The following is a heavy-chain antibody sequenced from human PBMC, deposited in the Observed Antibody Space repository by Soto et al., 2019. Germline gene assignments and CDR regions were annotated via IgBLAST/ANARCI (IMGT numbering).Heavy chain of an antibody. D-gene: IGHD1-7*01. CDR3: AVGEETGTPYFGN. J-gene: IGHJ4*02. Sequence: EVQLLESGGGLVKPGGSLRLSCTASGFTFSSYSMNWVRRAPGKGLEWVSSISSSSSFIYSACSVQGRFTISRDNAKNSLYLQMNSLRAEDTAVYYCAVGEETGTPYFGNWGQGTLVTVSS. V-gene: IGHV3-21*01. CDR2: ISSSSSFI. CDR1: GFTFSSYS.